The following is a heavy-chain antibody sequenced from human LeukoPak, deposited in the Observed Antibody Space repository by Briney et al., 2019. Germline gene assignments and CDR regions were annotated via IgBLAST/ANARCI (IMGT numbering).Heavy chain of an antibody. D-gene: IGHD2-15*01. CDR3: AREYSPDIVVVVAAVVPFDI. CDR1: GFTFSSYS. V-gene: IGHV3-48*02. CDR2: ISSSSSPI. J-gene: IGHJ3*02. Sequence: GGSLRLSCAASGFTFSSYSMNWVRQAPGKGLEWVSYISSSSSPIYYADSVKGRFTISRDNAKNSLYLQMNSLRDEDTAVYYCAREYSPDIVVVVAAVVPFDIWGQGTMVTVSS.